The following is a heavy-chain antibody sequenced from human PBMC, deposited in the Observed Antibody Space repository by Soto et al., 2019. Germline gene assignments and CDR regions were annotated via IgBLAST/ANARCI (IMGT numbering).Heavy chain of an antibody. Sequence: SVKVSCKASGGSFSSYAISWVRQAPGQGLEWMGGIIPIFGTANYAQKFQGRVTITADESTSTAYMELSSVTAADTAVYYCARDHEAVAGTDYYSGMHVWGQGTTVTVSS. J-gene: IGHJ6*02. V-gene: IGHV1-69*13. CDR3: ARDHEAVAGTDYYSGMHV. D-gene: IGHD6-19*01. CDR2: IIPIFGTA. CDR1: GGSFSSYA.